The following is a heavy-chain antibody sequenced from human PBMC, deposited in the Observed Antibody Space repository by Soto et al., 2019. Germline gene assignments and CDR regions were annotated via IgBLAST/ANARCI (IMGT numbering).Heavy chain of an antibody. CDR1: GFTFSTYA. D-gene: IGHD2-21*02. CDR3: AKVHSHVATEALDF. V-gene: IGHV3-23*01. J-gene: IGHJ3*01. CDR2: IGASGGSS. Sequence: GGSLRLSCAASGFTFSTYAMTWVRQAPGKGLEWVSGIGASGGSSYHADSVKGRFTISRDNSKNTLYLQMNSLRVEDTALYYRAKVHSHVATEALDFWGQGTMVTVS.